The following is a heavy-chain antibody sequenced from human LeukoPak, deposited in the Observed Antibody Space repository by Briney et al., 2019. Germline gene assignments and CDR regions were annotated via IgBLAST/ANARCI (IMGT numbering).Heavy chain of an antibody. Sequence: ASVKVSCKASGYTFTSYHMHWVRQAPGQGLEWMGIINPSGGSTSYAQKFQGRVTMTRDTSTSTVYMELSSLRSEDTAVYYCARSFTFGGVIVPFDYWGQGTLVTVSS. D-gene: IGHD3-16*02. V-gene: IGHV1-46*01. CDR3: ARSFTFGGVIVPFDY. J-gene: IGHJ4*02. CDR1: GYTFTSYH. CDR2: INPSGGST.